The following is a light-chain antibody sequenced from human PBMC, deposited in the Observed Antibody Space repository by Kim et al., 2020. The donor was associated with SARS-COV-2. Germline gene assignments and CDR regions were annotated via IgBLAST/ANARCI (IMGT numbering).Light chain of an antibody. J-gene: IGKJ2*01. CDR1: QSINNY. CDR2: TAS. Sequence: APLGDRVSLTGRAIQSINNYVNWYQQKPGKAPKLLIYTASSLQSGVPSRFRGSGSGTDFTLTISSLQPEDFATYFCQQSFSPPYTFGQGTKLEI. V-gene: IGKV1-39*01. CDR3: QQSFSPPYT.